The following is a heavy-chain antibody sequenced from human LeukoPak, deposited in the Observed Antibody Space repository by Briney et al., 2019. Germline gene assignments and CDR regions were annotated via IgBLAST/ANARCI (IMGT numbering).Heavy chain of an antibody. V-gene: IGHV4-39*01. Sequence: PSETLSLTCTGSGGSISSSSYYWGWIRQPPGKGLEWIGSIYYSGSTYYNPSLKSRVTISVDTSKNQFSLKLSSVTAADTAVYYCDYYYDSSGISVWGQGTLVTVSS. D-gene: IGHD3-22*01. CDR2: IYYSGST. CDR3: DYYYDSSGISV. J-gene: IGHJ4*02. CDR1: GGSISSSSYY.